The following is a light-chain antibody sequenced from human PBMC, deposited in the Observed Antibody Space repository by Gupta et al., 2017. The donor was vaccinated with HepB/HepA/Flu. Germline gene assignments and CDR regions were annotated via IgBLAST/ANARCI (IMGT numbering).Light chain of an antibody. CDR3: QQRHSLPLT. CDR2: AAS. Sequence: IPMTQPPSSLSASVGDRVTITCRASQSISSYLNWYQQKPGKAPNLLIYAASNLQSGAPARFSGGGYGTDFTLTISRLQPEDVATYYCQQRHSLPLTFGQGTKLEIK. CDR1: QSISSY. J-gene: IGKJ2*01. V-gene: IGKV1-39*01.